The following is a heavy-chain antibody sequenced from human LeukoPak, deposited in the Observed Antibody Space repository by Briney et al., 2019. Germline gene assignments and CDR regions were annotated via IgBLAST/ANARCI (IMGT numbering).Heavy chain of an antibody. V-gene: IGHV1-2*02. J-gene: IGHJ6*03. Sequence: ASVKVSCKASGYIFTGYYMHWVRQAPGQGLEWMGWINPNSGGTNYAQKFQGRVTMTRDTSISTAYMELSRLRSDDTAVYYCARDPATVTTTYITYYYYYYYMDVWGKGTTVTVSS. CDR1: GYIFTGYY. CDR3: ARDPATVTTTYITYYYYYYYMDV. D-gene: IGHD4-17*01. CDR2: INPNSGGT.